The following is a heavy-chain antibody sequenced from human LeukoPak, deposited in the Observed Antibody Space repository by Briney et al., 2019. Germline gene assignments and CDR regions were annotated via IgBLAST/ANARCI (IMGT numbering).Heavy chain of an antibody. D-gene: IGHD6-19*01. CDR1: GFTVSSNY. V-gene: IGHV3-66*01. J-gene: IGHJ4*02. Sequence: GGSLRLSRAASGFTVSSNYMSWVRQAPGKGLEWVSVIYSGGSTYYADSVKGRFTISRDNSKNTLYLQMNSLRAEDTAVYYCAREAAGYSSGWPDYWGQGTLVTVSS. CDR2: IYSGGST. CDR3: AREAAGYSSGWPDY.